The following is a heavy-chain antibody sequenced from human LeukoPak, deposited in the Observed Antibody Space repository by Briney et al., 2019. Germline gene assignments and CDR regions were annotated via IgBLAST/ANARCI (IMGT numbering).Heavy chain of an antibody. CDR1: GFTVSSNY. CDR3: ARSGYGDYVEGAWFDP. D-gene: IGHD4-17*01. J-gene: IGHJ5*02. Sequence: GGSLTLSCAASGFTVSSNYMNWVRQAPGKGLEWVSVIDSGDRTYYADSVKGRFTISRDNSKNTLYLQMNSLRAEDTAVYYCARSGYGDYVEGAWFDPWGQGTLVTVSS. V-gene: IGHV3-66*02. CDR2: IDSGDRT.